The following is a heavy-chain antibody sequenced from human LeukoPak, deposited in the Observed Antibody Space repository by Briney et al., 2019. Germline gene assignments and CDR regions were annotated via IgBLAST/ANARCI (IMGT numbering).Heavy chain of an antibody. Sequence: GGPVRLSCAPSGFTFNSYRMLGVRDAPGGGGMGVAVIWYGGSNKYYAHSVKGRFTISRDNSKNTLYLQMNSLRAEDTAVYYCARDRITMVRGVILYYYGMDVWGQGTTVTVPS. D-gene: IGHD3-10*01. CDR3: ARDRITMVRGVILYYYGMDV. J-gene: IGHJ6*02. CDR1: GFTFNSYR. V-gene: IGHV3-33*08. CDR2: IWYGGSNK.